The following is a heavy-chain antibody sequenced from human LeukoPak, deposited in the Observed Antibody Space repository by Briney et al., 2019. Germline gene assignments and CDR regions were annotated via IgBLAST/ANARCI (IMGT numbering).Heavy chain of an antibody. CDR1: GFTFSSDW. D-gene: IGHD3-10*01. J-gene: IGHJ4*02. Sequence: GGSLRLSCAASGFTFSSDWMIWVRQPPGKGLEWVANIKPDEGEKYYADSVKGRFTVSRDNAKSSLYLQMDSLRAEDTALYYCARKSASGNYPLDYWGQGTLVTVSS. V-gene: IGHV3-7*03. CDR2: IKPDEGEK. CDR3: ARKSASGNYPLDY.